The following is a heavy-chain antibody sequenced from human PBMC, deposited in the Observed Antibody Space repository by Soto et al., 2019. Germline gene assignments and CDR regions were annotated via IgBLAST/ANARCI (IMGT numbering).Heavy chain of an antibody. V-gene: IGHV4-61*01. CDR2: IYYSGST. J-gene: IGHJ4*03. Sequence: SETLSLTCTVSGGSVSSGSYYWSWIRQPPGKGLEWIGYIYYSGSTNYNPSLKSRVTISVDTSKNQFSLKLSSVTAADTAVYYCARSGSYPDSWGRGTLVTVSS. CDR1: GGSVSSGSYY. D-gene: IGHD1-26*01. CDR3: ARSGSYPDS.